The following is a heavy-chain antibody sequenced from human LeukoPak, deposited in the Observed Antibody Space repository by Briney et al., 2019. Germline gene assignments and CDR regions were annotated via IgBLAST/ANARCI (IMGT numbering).Heavy chain of an antibody. CDR1: GFTFSNYW. J-gene: IGHJ5*02. D-gene: IGHD2-2*01. CDR3: ARGSRWKYCSSTSCYDWFDP. Sequence: GGSLRLSCVASGFTFSNYWMHWVRQPPGKGLVWVSRIYVDGRTTNYADSVKGRFTISRDNSKNTLYLQMNSLRAEDTAVYYCARGSRWKYCSSTSCYDWFDPWGQGTLVTVSS. CDR2: IYVDGRTT. V-gene: IGHV3-74*01.